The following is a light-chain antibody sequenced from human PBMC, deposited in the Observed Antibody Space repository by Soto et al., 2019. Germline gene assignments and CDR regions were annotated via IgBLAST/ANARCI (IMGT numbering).Light chain of an antibody. CDR2: AAS. V-gene: IGKV1-39*01. CDR1: QKSSSY. Sequence: DIPMTQSPSSLSASVGDRITITCRASQKSSSYLNWYQQKRGRAPKLLIYAASSLQSGVPSRFSGSGSGTDFSLTISSLQPEDFATYYCQQSYTSPRFTFGQGTKLEI. J-gene: IGKJ2*01. CDR3: QQSYTSPRFT.